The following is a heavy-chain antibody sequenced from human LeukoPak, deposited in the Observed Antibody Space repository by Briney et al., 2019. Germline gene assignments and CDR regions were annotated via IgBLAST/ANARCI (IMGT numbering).Heavy chain of an antibody. V-gene: IGHV1-18*01. CDR2: ISAYNGNT. J-gene: IGHJ6*03. CDR1: GYTFTSYG. D-gene: IGHD6-19*01. Sequence: ASVKVSCKASGYTFTSYGISWVRQAPGQGLEWMGWISAYNGNTNYAQKLQGRVTMTTDTSTSTAYMELRSLRSDDTAVDYCARESSGWYYYYMDVWGKGTTVTVSS. CDR3: ARESSGWYYYYMDV.